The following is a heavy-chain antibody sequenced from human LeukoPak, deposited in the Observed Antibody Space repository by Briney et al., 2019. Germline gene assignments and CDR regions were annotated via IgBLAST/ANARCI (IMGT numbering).Heavy chain of an antibody. CDR2: ISGSGGST. J-gene: IGHJ4*02. CDR3: ASSLRYYFDY. Sequence: XXQAXXXGLEWVSAISGSGGSTYYADSVKGRFTISRDNSKNTLYLQMNSLRAEDTAVYYCASSLRYYFDYWGQGTLVTVSS. V-gene: IGHV3-23*01.